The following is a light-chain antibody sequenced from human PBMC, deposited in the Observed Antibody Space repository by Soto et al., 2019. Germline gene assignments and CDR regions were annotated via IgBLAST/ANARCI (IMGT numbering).Light chain of an antibody. CDR1: QSINTY. V-gene: IGKV1-39*01. J-gene: IGKJ3*01. CDR2: AAS. Sequence: DIQMTQSPSSLSASVGDRVTITCRASQSINTYLNWYQQKPGKAPKFLIHAASSLQSGVPSRFSGSGSGTFFTLTIRSLQPEDVATYYCQQSHSAPFTFGPGTTVDIK. CDR3: QQSHSAPFT.